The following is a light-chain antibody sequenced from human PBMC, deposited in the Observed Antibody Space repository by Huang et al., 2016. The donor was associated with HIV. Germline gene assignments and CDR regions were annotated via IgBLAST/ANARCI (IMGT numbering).Light chain of an antibody. CDR2: AAA. J-gene: IGKJ1*01. Sequence: DIQMTQSPSSLSASVGDRVTITCRASQSISFYLNWYQQKPGKAPKLLIYAAASLQSGVPSRFSGSGSGTDFTLTISSLQPEDFATYYCRQSYSAPQTFGQGTKVEIK. CDR1: QSISFY. V-gene: IGKV1-39*01. CDR3: RQSYSAPQT.